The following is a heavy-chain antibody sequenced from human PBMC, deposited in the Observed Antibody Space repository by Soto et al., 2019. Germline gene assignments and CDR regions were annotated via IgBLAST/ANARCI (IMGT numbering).Heavy chain of an antibody. Sequence: GGSLRLSCAASGFTFSSYSMNWVRQAPGKGLEWVSSISSSSYIYYADSVKGRFTISRDNAKNSLYLQMNSLRAEDTAVYYCARVGNVWGNLTPGIGYPDNWGQGTLVTVSS. CDR1: GFTFSSYS. CDR3: ARVGNVWGNLTPGIGYPDN. J-gene: IGHJ4*02. D-gene: IGHD3-16*01. V-gene: IGHV3-21*01. CDR2: ISSSSYI.